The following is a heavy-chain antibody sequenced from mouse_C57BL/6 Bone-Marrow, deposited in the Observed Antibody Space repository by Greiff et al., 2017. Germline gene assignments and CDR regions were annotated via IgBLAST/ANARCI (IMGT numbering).Heavy chain of an antibody. CDR3: ARTRYFDV. CDR2: ISSGSSTI. Sequence: EVKLVESGGGLVKPGGSLKLSCAASGFTFSDYGMHWVRQAPEKGLEWVAYISSGSSTIYYADTVKGRFPISRDNAKNTLFLQMTSLRSEDTAMYYCARTRYFDVWGTGTTVTVSS. J-gene: IGHJ1*03. CDR1: GFTFSDYG. V-gene: IGHV5-17*01.